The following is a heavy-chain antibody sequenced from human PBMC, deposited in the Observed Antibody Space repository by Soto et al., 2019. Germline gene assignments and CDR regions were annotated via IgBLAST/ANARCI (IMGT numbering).Heavy chain of an antibody. J-gene: IGHJ4*02. CDR3: ARHGRGSLDVIVVVITH. Sequence: QLQLQESGPGLVKPSETLSLTCTVSGGSISSSSYYWGWIRQPPGKGLEWIGSIYYSGSTYYNPSLTRRVPISVDTSKNQFSLKLSSVTAADTAVYYCARHGRGSLDVIVVVITHWGQGTLVTVSS. CDR2: IYYSGST. V-gene: IGHV4-39*01. D-gene: IGHD3-22*01. CDR1: GGSISSSSYY.